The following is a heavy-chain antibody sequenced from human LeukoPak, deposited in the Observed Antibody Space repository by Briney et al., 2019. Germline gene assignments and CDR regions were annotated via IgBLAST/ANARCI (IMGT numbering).Heavy chain of an antibody. CDR1: AYTFTRYG. V-gene: IGHV1-18*01. CDR3: ASYDGDYFYGMDV. D-gene: IGHD4-17*01. J-gene: IGHJ6*02. Sequence: ASVTVSFKASAYTFTRYGISWVRQAPGQGREGMGWISAYNGNTNYAQKLQGRVTMTTDTSTSTAYMGLRSLRSDDTAVYYCASYDGDYFYGMDVWGQGTTVTVSS. CDR2: ISAYNGNT.